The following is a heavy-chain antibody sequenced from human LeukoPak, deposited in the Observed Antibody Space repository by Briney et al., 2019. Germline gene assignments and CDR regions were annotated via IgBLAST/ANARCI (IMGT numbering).Heavy chain of an antibody. CDR3: ARDRSSYEYYFDY. Sequence: GRSLRLSCAASGFTFSSYGMHWVRQAPGKGLEWVAVIPYDGRNEYYADSVKGRFTISRDNSKNTLYLQMNSLRAEDTAVYYCARDRSSYEYYFDYWGQGTLVTVSS. D-gene: IGHD5-12*01. CDR1: GFTFSSYG. V-gene: IGHV3-30*19. CDR2: IPYDGRNE. J-gene: IGHJ4*02.